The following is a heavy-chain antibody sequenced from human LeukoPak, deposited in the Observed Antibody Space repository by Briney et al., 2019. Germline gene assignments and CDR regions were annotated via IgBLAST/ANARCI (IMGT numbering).Heavy chain of an antibody. CDR1: GFTFSSYG. D-gene: IGHD2-2*02. Sequence: GGSLRLSCAASGFTFSSYGMHWVHQAPGKGLEWVAFIRYDGSNKYYADSVKGRFTISRDNSKNTLYLQMNSLRAEDTAVYYCAKDHTDGFLDYWGQGTLVTVSS. V-gene: IGHV3-30*02. J-gene: IGHJ4*02. CDR2: IRYDGSNK. CDR3: AKDHTDGFLDY.